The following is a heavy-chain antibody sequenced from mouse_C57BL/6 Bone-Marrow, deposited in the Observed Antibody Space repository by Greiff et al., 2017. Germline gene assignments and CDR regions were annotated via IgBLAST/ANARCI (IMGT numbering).Heavy chain of an antibody. V-gene: IGHV1-80*01. CDR3: ASSYYPWFAY. D-gene: IGHD1-1*01. CDR1: GYAFSSYW. Sequence: VQLQQSGAELVKPGASVKISCKASGYAFSSYWMNWVKLRPGKGLEWDGQIYPGDGDTNYNGKFKGKATLTADKSSSTAYMQLSSLTSEDSAVYFCASSYYPWFAYWGQGTLVTVSA. CDR2: IYPGDGDT. J-gene: IGHJ3*01.